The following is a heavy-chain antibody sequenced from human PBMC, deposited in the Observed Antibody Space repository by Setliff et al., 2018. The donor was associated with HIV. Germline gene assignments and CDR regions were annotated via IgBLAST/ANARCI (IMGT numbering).Heavy chain of an antibody. Sequence: GASVKVSCKASGYNFAGYYVQWVRQAPGQGLEWMGWIYPHSGGTNYAQKFQDRVTMTRDTSISTAYLEVTSLRSDDSAVYYCARGQWELFYWGQGTLVTVSS. CDR2: IYPHSGGT. V-gene: IGHV1-2*02. CDR3: ARGQWELFY. J-gene: IGHJ4*02. D-gene: IGHD1-26*01. CDR1: GYNFAGYY.